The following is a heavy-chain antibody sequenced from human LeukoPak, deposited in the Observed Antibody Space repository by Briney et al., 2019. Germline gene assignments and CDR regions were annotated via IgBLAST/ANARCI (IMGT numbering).Heavy chain of an antibody. CDR3: ARDADYYDSSGYYFDY. CDR1: GFTFSSYS. V-gene: IGHV3-21*01. D-gene: IGHD3-22*01. Sequence: GGSLRLSCAASGFTFSSYSMNWVRQAPGKGLEWVSSISSSSSYIYYADSVKGRFTISRDNAKNSLYLQMNSLRAEDAAVYYCARDADYYDSSGYYFDYWGQGTLVTVSS. CDR2: ISSSSSYI. J-gene: IGHJ4*02.